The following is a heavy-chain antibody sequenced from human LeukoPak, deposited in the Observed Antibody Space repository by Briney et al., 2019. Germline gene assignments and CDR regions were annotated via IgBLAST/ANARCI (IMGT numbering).Heavy chain of an antibody. Sequence: SETLSLTCAVYGGSFSGYYWSWIRQPPGKGLEWMGEINHSGSTNYNPSLKRRVTISVDTSKNQFSLKLSSVTAADTAVYYCARAPYSSGDRTPVGSDYWGQGTLVTVSS. CDR1: GGSFSGYY. CDR2: INHSGST. J-gene: IGHJ4*02. V-gene: IGHV4-34*01. CDR3: ARAPYSSGDRTPVGSDY. D-gene: IGHD6-19*01.